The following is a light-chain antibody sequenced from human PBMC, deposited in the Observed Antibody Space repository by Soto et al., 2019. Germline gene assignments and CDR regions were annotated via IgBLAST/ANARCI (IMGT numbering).Light chain of an antibody. CDR1: QSVSSN. J-gene: IGKJ1*01. CDR2: GAS. V-gene: IGKV3-15*01. CDR3: QQYNTYS. Sequence: EIVLTLSAATLSVSPGERASLSCMASQSVSSNLAWYQQKPGQAPRLLIYGASTRATGIPARFSGSGSGTEFTLTISSLQPDDFATYYCQQYNTYSFGQGTKVDIK.